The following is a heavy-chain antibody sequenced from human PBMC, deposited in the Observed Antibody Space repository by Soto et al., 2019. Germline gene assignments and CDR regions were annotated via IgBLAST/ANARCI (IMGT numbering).Heavy chain of an antibody. V-gene: IGHV4-59*01. CDR2: IYYSGIT. CDR3: ARDKVNIGVDGIHYFYGMDV. D-gene: IGHD6-19*01. CDR1: GGSISSYY. Sequence: QVQLQESGPGLVKPSETLSLTCTVSGGSISSYYWSWIRKPPGKGLEWIGYIYYSGITKYNPSLKSRVTISVDTSKNQFSLKLSSVTAADTAVYYCARDKVNIGVDGIHYFYGMDVWGQGTTVTVSS. J-gene: IGHJ6*02.